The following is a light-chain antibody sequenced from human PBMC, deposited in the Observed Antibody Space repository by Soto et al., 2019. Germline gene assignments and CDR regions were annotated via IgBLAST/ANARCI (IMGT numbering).Light chain of an antibody. CDR2: SAS. CDR1: QSISGY. CDR3: QQSFTIPLT. Sequence: DIQMTQSPSSLSASVGDRVTITCRASQSISGYLNWYQQKPGKAPKLLIYSASSLQSGVPSRFSGRGSGTDFTLTISSLKPEDFATYYCQQSFTIPLTFGGGTKVEIK. J-gene: IGKJ4*01. V-gene: IGKV1-39*01.